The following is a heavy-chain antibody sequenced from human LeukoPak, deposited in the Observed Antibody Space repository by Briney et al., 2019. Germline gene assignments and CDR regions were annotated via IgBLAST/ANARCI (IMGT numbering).Heavy chain of an antibody. Sequence: NPSETLSLTCAVYGGSFSGYYWSWIRQPPGKGLEWIGEINHSGSTNYNPSLKSRVTISVDTSKNQFSLKLSSVTAADTAVHYCARTKYSSSWYLYWGQGTLVTVSP. CDR2: INHSGST. CDR3: ARTKYSSSWYLY. V-gene: IGHV4-34*01. J-gene: IGHJ4*02. CDR1: GGSFSGYY. D-gene: IGHD6-13*01.